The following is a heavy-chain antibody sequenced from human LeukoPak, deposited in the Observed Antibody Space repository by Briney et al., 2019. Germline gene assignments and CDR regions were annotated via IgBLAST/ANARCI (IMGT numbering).Heavy chain of an antibody. V-gene: IGHV4-39*01. J-gene: IGHJ6*03. CDR2: LYYSGST. D-gene: IGHD6-19*01. CDR3: ARVSAGSGWPYYYYYYMDV. Sequence: SETLSLTCTVSGGSISSSSYYWDWIRQPPGKGLEWIGSLYYSGSTYYNPSLKSRVTISVDTSKNQFSLKLNSVTAADTAVYYCARVSAGSGWPYYYYYYMDVWGKGTTVTISS. CDR1: GGSISSSSYY.